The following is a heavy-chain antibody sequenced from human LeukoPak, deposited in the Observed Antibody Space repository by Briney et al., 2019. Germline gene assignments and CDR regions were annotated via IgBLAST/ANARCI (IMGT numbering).Heavy chain of an antibody. V-gene: IGHV4-39*01. J-gene: IGHJ5*02. Sequence: PSETLSLTCTVSCGSISSSSYYWGWIRQPPGKGLEWIGSIYFSGSTYYKPCIKSRVTISVDTSKNQFSLKLSSVTAADTAVYYCATAGRQGWLQFPFDPWGQGTLVTVSS. CDR3: ATAGRQGWLQFPFDP. D-gene: IGHD5-24*01. CDR2: IYFSGST. CDR1: CGSISSSSYY.